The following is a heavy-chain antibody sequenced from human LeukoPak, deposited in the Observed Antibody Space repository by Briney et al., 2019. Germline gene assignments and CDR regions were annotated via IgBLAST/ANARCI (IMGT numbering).Heavy chain of an antibody. D-gene: IGHD1-14*01. CDR2: ISYSGST. CDR1: GFTFSSYA. V-gene: IGHV4-39*01. J-gene: IGHJ6*03. CDR3: ARLPEFHTGYSFYYMDV. Sequence: GSLRLSCAASGFTFSSYAMSWVRQPPGKGLEWIGSISYSGSTYYNPSLKSRVTISVDTSKNQFSLKLSSVTAADTAVYYCARLPEFHTGYSFYYMDVWGKGTTVTISS.